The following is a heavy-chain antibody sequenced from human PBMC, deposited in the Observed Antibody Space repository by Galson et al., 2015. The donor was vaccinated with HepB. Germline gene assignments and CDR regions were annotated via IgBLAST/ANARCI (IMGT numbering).Heavy chain of an antibody. Sequence: SVKVSCKASGYTFTNYALHWVRQAPGQRLEWMGWINAGNGNTKYSQKFQGRVTISLDKSNNHFSLKLNSVTAADTAVYYCARDEAAVEPTGIGRLTSYFDLWGRGTLVTVSS. CDR3: ARDEAAVEPTGIGRLTSYFDL. D-gene: IGHD2-2*01. CDR2: INAGNGNT. CDR1: GYTFTNYA. V-gene: IGHV1-3*01. J-gene: IGHJ2*01.